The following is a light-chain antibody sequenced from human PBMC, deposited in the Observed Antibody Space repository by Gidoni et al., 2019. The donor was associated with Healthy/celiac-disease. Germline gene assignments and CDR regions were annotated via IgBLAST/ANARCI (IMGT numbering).Light chain of an antibody. Sequence: EIVMTQSPATLSVSPGERATLSCRASQSVSSNLAWYQQKPGQAPRLLIYGASTRATGIPARFSGSGSGTEFTLTISSLQSEDFEVYYCQQYNNWPPWTFAQXTKVEIK. J-gene: IGKJ1*01. V-gene: IGKV3-15*01. CDR3: QQYNNWPPWT. CDR2: GAS. CDR1: QSVSSN.